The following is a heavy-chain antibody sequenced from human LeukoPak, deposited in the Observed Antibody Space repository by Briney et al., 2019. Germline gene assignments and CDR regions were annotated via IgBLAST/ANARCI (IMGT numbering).Heavy chain of an antibody. D-gene: IGHD3-10*01. CDR1: GGTFISYA. V-gene: IGHV1-69*13. Sequence: SVKVSCQASGGTFISYAISWVRQAPGQGGGGMGGIIHIFGTANYAQKFQGRVTITADESTSTAYMELSSLRSEDTAVYYCAGNSRVALLWFGELFDPWGQGTLVTVSS. CDR2: IIHIFGTA. CDR3: AGNSRVALLWFGELFDP. J-gene: IGHJ5*02.